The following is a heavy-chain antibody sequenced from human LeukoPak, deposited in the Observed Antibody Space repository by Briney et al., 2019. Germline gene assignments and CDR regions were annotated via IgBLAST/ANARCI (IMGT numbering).Heavy chain of an antibody. CDR1: GYTFTSFD. V-gene: IGHV1-8*03. D-gene: IGHD1-20*01. Sequence: ASVKVSCKTSGYTFTSFDINWVRHTTGHGSEWMGWVNCDNGNTRYARKFQGRVAIARDTSTSTVYLELNNLAPDDTAIYYCTRGPFLNGNAYNWFDPWGQGTLVTVSS. CDR3: TRGPFLNGNAYNWFDP. CDR2: VNCDNGNT. J-gene: IGHJ5*02.